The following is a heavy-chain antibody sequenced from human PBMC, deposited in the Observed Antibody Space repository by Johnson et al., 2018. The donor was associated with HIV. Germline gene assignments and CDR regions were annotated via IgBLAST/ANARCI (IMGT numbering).Heavy chain of an antibody. J-gene: IGHJ3*02. D-gene: IGHD3/OR15-3a*01. CDR3: ARDGRGLDAFDI. V-gene: IGHV3-48*04. CDR1: GFTFSRYG. Sequence: VQLVESGGGVVQPGRSLRLSCAASGFTFSRYGMHWVRQAPGKGLEWISYISSSGGTIFYADSVKGRFTISRDIAKNTLYLQMNSLRAEDTAVYYCARDGRGLDAFDIWGQGTVVTGSS. CDR2: ISSSGGTI.